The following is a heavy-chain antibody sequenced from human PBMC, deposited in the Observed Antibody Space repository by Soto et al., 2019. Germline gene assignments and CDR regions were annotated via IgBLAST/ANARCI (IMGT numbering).Heavy chain of an antibody. V-gene: IGHV4-59*01. D-gene: IGHD3-3*01. J-gene: IGHJ5*02. CDR1: GGSITDNY. CDR2: IYYTRIT. CDR3: ARALDYDFWGGRNWFDP. Sequence: PSETLSLTCSVSGGSITDNYWTWIRQSPGKGLEWVGYIYYTRITNYNPSLKRRVTISLDRSKNQFSLKLDSVTAADTAVYYCARALDYDFWGGRNWFDPWGQGTLVTVSS.